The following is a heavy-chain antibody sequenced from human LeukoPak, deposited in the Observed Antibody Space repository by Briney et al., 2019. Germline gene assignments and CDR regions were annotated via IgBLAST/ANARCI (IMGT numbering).Heavy chain of an antibody. CDR2: INAGNGNT. Sequence: ASVKVSCKASGYTFTSYAMHWVRQAPGQRLEWMGWINAGNGNTKYSQKFQGRVTITRDTSASTAYMELSSLRSEDTAVYYCARDRGDIVVVPAAMDLDYWGQGTLVTVSS. CDR3: ARDRGDIVVVPAAMDLDY. V-gene: IGHV1-3*01. CDR1: GYTFTSYA. J-gene: IGHJ4*02. D-gene: IGHD2-2*01.